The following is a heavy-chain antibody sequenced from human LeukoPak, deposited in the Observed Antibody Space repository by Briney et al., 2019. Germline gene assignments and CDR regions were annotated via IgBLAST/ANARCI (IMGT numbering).Heavy chain of an antibody. CDR1: GYTFTDYY. D-gene: IGHD5/OR15-5a*01. CDR3: ARDSSGNTVSTTSHH. Sequence: ASVKVSCKTSGYTFTDYYIHWVRQAPGQGLEWMGWINPHSGGTNPARKFQGRVTMTRDTSITTAYMELYSPRSDDTAIYYCARDSSGNTVSTTSHHWGQGTLVTVSS. CDR2: INPHSGGT. J-gene: IGHJ5*02. V-gene: IGHV1-2*02.